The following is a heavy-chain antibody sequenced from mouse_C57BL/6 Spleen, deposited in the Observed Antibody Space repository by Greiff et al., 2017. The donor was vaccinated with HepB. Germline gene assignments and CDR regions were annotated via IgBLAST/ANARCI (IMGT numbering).Heavy chain of an antibody. J-gene: IGHJ4*01. CDR2: IWRGGST. Sequence: VQVVESGPGLVQPSQRLSITCTVSGFSLTSYGVHWVRQSPGKGLEWLGVIWRGGSTDYNAAFMSRLSITKDNSKSQVFFKMNSLQADDTAIYYCAKNHRTTGYAMDYWGQGTSVTVSS. D-gene: IGHD2-12*01. CDR1: GFSLTSYG. V-gene: IGHV2-5*01. CDR3: AKNHRTTGYAMDY.